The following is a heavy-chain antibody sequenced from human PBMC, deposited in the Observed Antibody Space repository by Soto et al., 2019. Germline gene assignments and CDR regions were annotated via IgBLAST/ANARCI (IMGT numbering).Heavy chain of an antibody. J-gene: IGHJ4*02. V-gene: IGHV4-61*01. Sequence: SETLSLTCTVSGGSVSSGSYYWSWIRQPPGKGLEWIGYIYYSGSTNYNPSLKSRVTISVDTSKNQFSLKLSSVTAADTAVYYCARDDVDIVATIDRGQGTLVTVSS. D-gene: IGHD5-12*01. CDR3: ARDDVDIVATID. CDR1: GGSVSSGSYY. CDR2: IYYSGST.